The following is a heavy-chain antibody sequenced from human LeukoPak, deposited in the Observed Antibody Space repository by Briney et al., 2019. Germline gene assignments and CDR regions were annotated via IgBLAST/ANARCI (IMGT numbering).Heavy chain of an antibody. V-gene: IGHV1-8*01. CDR1: GYTFTSYD. D-gene: IGHD3-10*01. CDR3: ARGASGSYRLDY. CDR2: MNPNSGNT. Sequence: ASVKASCKASGYTFTSYDINWVRQATGQGLEWMGWMNPNSGNTGYAQKFQGRVTMTRNTSISTAYMELSSLRSEDTAVYYCARGASGSYRLDYWGQGTLVTVSS. J-gene: IGHJ4*02.